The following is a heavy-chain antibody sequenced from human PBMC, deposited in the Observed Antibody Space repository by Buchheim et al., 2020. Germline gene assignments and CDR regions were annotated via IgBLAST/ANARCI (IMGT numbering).Heavy chain of an antibody. CDR3: TRGGVRYGMDV. J-gene: IGHJ6*02. CDR1: GFSITSSS. D-gene: IGHD2-8*01. CDR2: IHTDGSSI. V-gene: IGHV3-74*03. Sequence: EVQLVESGGGLVQPGGSLRLSCAASGFSITSSSMFWVRHAPGKGLMWVSQIHTDGSSITYADSVKGRFTMSRDRAKNTLYLQMNSLRDEDTSVYYCTRGGVRYGMDVWGQGTT.